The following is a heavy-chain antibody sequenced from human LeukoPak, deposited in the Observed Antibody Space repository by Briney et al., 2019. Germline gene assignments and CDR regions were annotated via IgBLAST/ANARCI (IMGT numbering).Heavy chain of an antibody. CDR3: ARLLNNDNAGDPDTFDM. Sequence: PSETLSLTCTVPSGSISSHYWSWIRQSPERGLEWSGFIYYTGTTRYNPSLRGRVTMSVDSSRNHFSLKLTSMTAADTALYYCARLLNNDNAGDPDTFDMWGQGTMVTVSS. CDR2: IYYTGTT. D-gene: IGHD2-21*02. V-gene: IGHV4-59*11. CDR1: SGSISSHY. J-gene: IGHJ3*02.